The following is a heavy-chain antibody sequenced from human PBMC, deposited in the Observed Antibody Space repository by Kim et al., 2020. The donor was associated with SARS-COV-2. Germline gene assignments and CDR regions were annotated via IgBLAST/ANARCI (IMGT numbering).Heavy chain of an antibody. V-gene: IGHV3-7*01. J-gene: IGHJ5*02. CDR2: GASDE. CDR3: ARDPVAS. Sequence: GASDEFYVDSMRGRSTISRDNAKNSIHLQMNGLRVEDTAVYYCARDPVASWGQGTLVTVSS. D-gene: IGHD5-12*01.